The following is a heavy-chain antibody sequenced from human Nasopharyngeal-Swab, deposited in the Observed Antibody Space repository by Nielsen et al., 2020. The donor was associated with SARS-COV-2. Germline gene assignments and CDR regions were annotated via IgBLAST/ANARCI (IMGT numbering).Heavy chain of an antibody. Sequence: LSLTCSASGFTFSNYWMSWVRPAPGKGLEWVANIKQDGSEKYYLDSVRGRFTISRDNAKNSLFLQMNSLRAEDTAVYYCASHLSYYDRSGYFSEGFDYWGQGTLVTVSS. J-gene: IGHJ4*02. D-gene: IGHD3-22*01. CDR1: GFTFSNYW. V-gene: IGHV3-7*01. CDR2: IKQDGSEK. CDR3: ASHLSYYDRSGYFSEGFDY.